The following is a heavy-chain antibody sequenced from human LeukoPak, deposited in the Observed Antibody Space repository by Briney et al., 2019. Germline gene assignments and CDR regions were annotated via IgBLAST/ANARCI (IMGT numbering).Heavy chain of an antibody. CDR2: INSDGSST. J-gene: IGHJ4*02. CDR3: ARERAVSFDY. V-gene: IGHV3-74*01. Sequence: PGGSLRLSCAASGFTFSSYWMHWVRQAPGKVLVWVSRINSDGSSTSYADSVKGRFTISRDNAKNTLYLQMNSLRAEDTAVFYCARERAVSFDYWGQGTLVTVSS. CDR1: GFTFSSYW.